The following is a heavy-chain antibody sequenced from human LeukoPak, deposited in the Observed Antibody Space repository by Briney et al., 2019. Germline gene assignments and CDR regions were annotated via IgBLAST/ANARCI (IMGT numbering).Heavy chain of an antibody. CDR2: INHSGST. V-gene: IGHV4-34*01. CDR3: ARGSDWHLH. Sequence: SETLSLTCAVYGGSFSGYYWSWIRQPPGKGLEWIGEINHSGSTNYNPSLKSRVTISVDTSKNQFSLKLSSVTAADTAVYYCARGSDWHLHWGQGTLVTVSS. J-gene: IGHJ4*02. CDR1: GGSFSGYY. D-gene: IGHD2-21*02.